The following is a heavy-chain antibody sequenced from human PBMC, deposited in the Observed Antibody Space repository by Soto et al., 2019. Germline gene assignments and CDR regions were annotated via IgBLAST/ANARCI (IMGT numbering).Heavy chain of an antibody. CDR2: ITASGYNT. Sequence: EVQLLESGGGSVQPGGSLRLSCAASGFTFITYVMNWVRQAPGEGLEYVSAITASGYNTFYAHYVKGRCAISRDNTKTTLYLQMSSLAAEDTAVSYCGRDTGMGTYYGTGRRNSGHYWGQGTLATVSS. CDR3: GRDTGMGTYYGTGRRNSGHY. D-gene: IGHD3-10*01. CDR1: GFTFITYV. V-gene: IGHV3-23*01. J-gene: IGHJ4*02.